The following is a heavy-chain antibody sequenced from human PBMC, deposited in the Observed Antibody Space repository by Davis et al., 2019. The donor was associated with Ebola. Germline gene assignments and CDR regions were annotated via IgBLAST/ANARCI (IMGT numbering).Heavy chain of an antibody. J-gene: IGHJ4*02. D-gene: IGHD5-12*01. V-gene: IGHV3-23*01. CDR1: GFTFSSYA. CDR2: ISGSGGTT. CDR3: VGGYGWLHDY. Sequence: GESLKISCAASGFTFSSYAMSWVRQAPGKGLEWVSAISGSGGTTYYADSVKGRFTISRDNAKNSLFLQMNSLRAEDTAVYYCVGGYGWLHDYWGQGTLVTVSS.